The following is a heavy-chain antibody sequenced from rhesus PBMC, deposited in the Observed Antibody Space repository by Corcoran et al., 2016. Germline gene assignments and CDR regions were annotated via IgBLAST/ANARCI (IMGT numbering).Heavy chain of an antibody. CDR3: ARHQSGGCSGISCYGDRFDV. V-gene: IGHV4-76*01. J-gene: IGHJ5-1*01. CDR2: FNGSGGST. Sequence: QLQESGPGLVKPSETLSLTCAVSGGSFSGGFDWSRIRPPPGRGLGWIGLFNGSGGSTNYNPSLRNRGTISKDTSKNQISLKLSSVSAADTAVYFCARHQSGGCSGISCYGDRFDVWGPGVLVTVSS. CDR1: GGSFSGGFD. D-gene: IGHD2-27*01.